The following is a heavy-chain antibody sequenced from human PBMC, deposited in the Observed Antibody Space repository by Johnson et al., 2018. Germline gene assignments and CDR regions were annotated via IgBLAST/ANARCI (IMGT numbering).Heavy chain of an antibody. V-gene: IGHV3-30*18. Sequence: QVQLVQSGGGVVQPGRSMRLSCAASGFTFSSYGMHWVRQAPGKGLEWVAVISYDGSNKYYADSVKGRFTISRDNSKNTLYLQMNSLRAEDTAVYYCAKDSNTAMAPYYMDVWGKGTTVTVSS. D-gene: IGHD5-18*01. J-gene: IGHJ6*03. CDR2: ISYDGSNK. CDR1: GFTFSSYG. CDR3: AKDSNTAMAPYYMDV.